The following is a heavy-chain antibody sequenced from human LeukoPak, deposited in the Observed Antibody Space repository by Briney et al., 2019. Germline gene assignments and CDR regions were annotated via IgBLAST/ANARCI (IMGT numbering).Heavy chain of an antibody. CDR2: IWYDGSNK. V-gene: IGHV3-33*01. CDR1: GFTFSSYG. D-gene: IGHD2-21*02. Sequence: PGRSLRLSCAASGFTFSSYGMHWVRQAPGKGLEWVAVIWYDGSNKYYADSVKGRFTISRDNSKNTLYLQMNSLRAEDTAVYYCARWVAAIHYFDYWGQGTLVTVSS. J-gene: IGHJ4*02. CDR3: ARWVAAIHYFDY.